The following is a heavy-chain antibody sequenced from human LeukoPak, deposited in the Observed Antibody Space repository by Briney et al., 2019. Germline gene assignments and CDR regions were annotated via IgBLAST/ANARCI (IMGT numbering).Heavy chain of an antibody. CDR2: IYASGST. CDR1: GGAISSYC. CDR3: ARGRLDDNFYYFDL. Sequence: PSRTLSLTCTVSGGAISSYCWTWMRQPAGKGLEWIGRIYASGSTNYHPSLKSRVSISIDMSKNQFSLKLSSVTAADTAVYYCARGRLDDNFYYFDLWGQGTLVTVSS. D-gene: IGHD3-22*01. V-gene: IGHV4-4*07. J-gene: IGHJ4*02.